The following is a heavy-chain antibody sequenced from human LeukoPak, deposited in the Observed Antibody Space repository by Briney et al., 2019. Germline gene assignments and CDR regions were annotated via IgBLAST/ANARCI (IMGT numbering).Heavy chain of an antibody. J-gene: IGHJ4*02. D-gene: IGHD2-8*01. V-gene: IGHV4-59*02. CDR2: IYKIGTT. CDR1: GDSVTGYF. CDR3: VIGVGLQPDC. Sequence: PSETLSLTCTVFGDSVTGYFLNWVRQPPGKGLEWIGHIYKIGTTNYNPSLKSRLTISADTSKNQFSLQLRSVTAADTAVYYRVIGVGLQPDCWGQGALVT.